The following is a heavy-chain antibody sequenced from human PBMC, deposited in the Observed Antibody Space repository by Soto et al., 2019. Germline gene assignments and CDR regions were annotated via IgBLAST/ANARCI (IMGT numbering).Heavy chain of an antibody. J-gene: IGHJ4*02. D-gene: IGHD7-27*01. CDR2: IVPGSRNT. CDR1: GYTFTSSA. CDR3: AKENWANPDS. V-gene: IGHV1-58*02. Sequence: SAKVSCKASGYTFTSSAIHWVRQARGQRPEWIGWIVPGSRNTNYAQKFQERVTITRDISTSTAYMELSSLRAEDTAVYYCAKENWANPDSWGQGTLVTVSS.